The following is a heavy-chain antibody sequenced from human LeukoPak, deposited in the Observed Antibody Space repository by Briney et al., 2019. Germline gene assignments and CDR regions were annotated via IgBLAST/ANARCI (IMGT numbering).Heavy chain of an antibody. D-gene: IGHD3-3*01. CDR1: GYSFTSYW. CDR3: ARHTKYYDFWSGYYEAHWYFDL. CDR2: IYPGDSDT. V-gene: IGHV5-51*01. Sequence: GESLKISCKGSGYSFTSYWIGWVRQLPGKGLEWMGIIYPGDSDTRYSPSFQGQVTISADKSISTPYLQWSSLKASDTAMYYCARHTKYYDFWSGYYEAHWYFDLWGRGTLVTVSS. J-gene: IGHJ2*01.